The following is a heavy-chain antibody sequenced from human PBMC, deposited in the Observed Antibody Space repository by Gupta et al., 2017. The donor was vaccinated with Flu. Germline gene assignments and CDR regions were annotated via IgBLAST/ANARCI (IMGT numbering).Heavy chain of an antibody. CDR1: GCIFSDYY. D-gene: IGHD3-3*02. CDR2: ISGSGTIR. J-gene: IGHJ6*02. Sequence: QVQLVESGGDLVRPGGSLRLSCAGSGCIFSDYYMTWIRQAPGKGLQWVSYISGSGTIRYYADSVRGRFTISRNNAKNSMYLQMNSLSAEDTAVYYCARLAGRGVYYGMDVWGQGTTVTVSS. V-gene: IGHV3-11*01. CDR3: ARLAGRGVYYGMDV.